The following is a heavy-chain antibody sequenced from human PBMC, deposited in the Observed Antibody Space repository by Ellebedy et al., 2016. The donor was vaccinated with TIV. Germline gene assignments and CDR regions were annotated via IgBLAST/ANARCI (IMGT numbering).Heavy chain of an antibody. Sequence: AASVKVSCKASGYTFTNNAIHWVRQAPGQRLEYMGWINVGNGNTKYSQTFQGRVTITRDTSASTAYMELSSLRSEDTAVYYCARASARGSFDYWGQGTLVTVSS. CDR1: GYTFTNNA. D-gene: IGHD6-6*01. CDR2: INVGNGNT. V-gene: IGHV1-3*01. CDR3: ARASARGSFDY. J-gene: IGHJ4*02.